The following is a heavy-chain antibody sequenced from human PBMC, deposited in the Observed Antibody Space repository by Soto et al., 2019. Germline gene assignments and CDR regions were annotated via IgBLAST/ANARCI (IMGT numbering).Heavy chain of an antibody. Sequence: QVQLQESGPGLVKPSETLSLTCTVSGGSVSSGSYYWSWIRQPPGKGLECIGYIYYSGSTNYNPSPKSRVTISVDTSKNQFSLKLSSVTAADTAVYYCARVSSSWGLVNYFDYWGQGTLVTVSS. V-gene: IGHV4-61*01. CDR3: ARVSSSWGLVNYFDY. CDR2: IYYSGST. D-gene: IGHD6-13*01. J-gene: IGHJ4*02. CDR1: GGSVSSGSYY.